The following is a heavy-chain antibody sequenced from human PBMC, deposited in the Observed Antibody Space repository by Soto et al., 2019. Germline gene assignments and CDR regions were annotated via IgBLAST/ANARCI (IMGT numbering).Heavy chain of an antibody. CDR3: ARHSYGSGRPNPFDI. CDR1: GFTFSSYS. V-gene: IGHV3-48*02. CDR2: ISSSSSTI. Sequence: GGSLRLSCAASGFTFSSYSMNWVRQAPGKGLEWVSYISSSSSTIYYADSVKGRFTISRDNAKNSLYLQMNSLRDEDTAVYYCARHSYGSGRPNPFDIWGQGTMVTVSS. J-gene: IGHJ3*02. D-gene: IGHD3-10*01.